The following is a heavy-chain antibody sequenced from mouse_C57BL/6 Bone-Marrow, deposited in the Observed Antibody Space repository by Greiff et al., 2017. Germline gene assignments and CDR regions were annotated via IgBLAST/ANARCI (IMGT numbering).Heavy chain of an antibody. J-gene: IGHJ2*01. CDR2: IYPGSGST. CDR3: AGRGLGRGVYYFDY. CDR1: GYTFTSYW. Sequence: QVQLQQPGAELVKPGASVKMSCKASGYTFTSYWITWVKQRPGQGLEWIGDIYPGSGSTNYNEKFKSKATLTVDTSSSTAYMQLSSLTSEDSAVYYCAGRGLGRGVYYFDYWGKGTTLTVSS. D-gene: IGHD4-1*01. V-gene: IGHV1-55*01.